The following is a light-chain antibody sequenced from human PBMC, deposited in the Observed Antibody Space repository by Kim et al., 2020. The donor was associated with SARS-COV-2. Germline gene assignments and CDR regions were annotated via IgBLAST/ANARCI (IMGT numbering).Light chain of an antibody. CDR3: QQSYSTLRYT. Sequence: DIQMTQSPSSLSASVGDRVTIACRASQSISDYLNWYQQKPGKAPKLLIYAASSLQSGVPSRFSGSGSGTDFTLTISSLQPEDFATYYCQQSYSTLRYTFGQGTKVDIK. CDR2: AAS. J-gene: IGKJ2*01. V-gene: IGKV1-39*01. CDR1: QSISDY.